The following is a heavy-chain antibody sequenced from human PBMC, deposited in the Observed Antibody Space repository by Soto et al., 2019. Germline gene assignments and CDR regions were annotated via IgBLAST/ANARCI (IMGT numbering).Heavy chain of an antibody. Sequence: PSETLSLTCTVSGGSISSYYWSWIRQPPGKGLEWIGYIYYSGSTNYNPSLKSRVTISVDTSKNQFSLKLSSVTAADTAVYYCARHAGYCSGGSCYSVLPEYFQHWGQGTLVTVSS. CDR1: GGSISSYY. J-gene: IGHJ1*01. V-gene: IGHV4-59*08. CDR2: IYYSGST. CDR3: ARHAGYCSGGSCYSVLPEYFQH. D-gene: IGHD2-15*01.